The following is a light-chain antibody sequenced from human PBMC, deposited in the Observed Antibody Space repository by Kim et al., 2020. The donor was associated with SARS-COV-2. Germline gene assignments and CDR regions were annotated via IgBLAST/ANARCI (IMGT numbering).Light chain of an antibody. CDR3: SSYTSDNVI. J-gene: IGLJ2*01. V-gene: IGLV2-14*03. CDR2: DVS. CDR1: SSDTGGRNY. Sequence: QSALTQPASVSGSPGQSITISCTGTSSDTGGRNYVSWYQQHPGKAPELMIYDVSYRPSGISNRFSGSKSGNTASLTISGLQAEDEADYYCSSYTSDNVIFGGGTQLTVL.